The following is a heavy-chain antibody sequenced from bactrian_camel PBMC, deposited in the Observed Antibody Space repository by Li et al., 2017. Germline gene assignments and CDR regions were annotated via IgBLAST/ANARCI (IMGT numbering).Heavy chain of an antibody. CDR3: AAASSPTGFCYTSAPNGFRY. V-gene: IGHV3S9*01. CDR2: IDGDGDQ. Sequence: HVQLVESGGGSVQTGGSLRLSCAVSLNPTSDYCLGWIRQISGKGREGIARIDGDGDQLYADSVQGRFTISQDKTNNTVYLQMNSLKPEDTAMYFCAAASSPTGFCYTSAPNGFRYWGQGTQVTVS. J-gene: IGHJ6*01. CDR1: LNPTSDYC. D-gene: IGHD3*01.